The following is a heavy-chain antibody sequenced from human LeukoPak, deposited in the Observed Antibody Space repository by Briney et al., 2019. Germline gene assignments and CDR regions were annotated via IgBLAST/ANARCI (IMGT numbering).Heavy chain of an antibody. CDR3: ARGTGTRIHYYYYMDV. V-gene: IGHV4-30-4*08. Sequence: PSETLSLTCTVSGGSISSGDYYWSWIRQPPGKGLEWIGYIYYSGSTYYNPSLKSRVTISVDTSKNQFSLKLSSVTAADTAVYYCARGTGTRIHYYYYMDVWGKGTTVTVSS. D-gene: IGHD1-7*01. J-gene: IGHJ6*03. CDR2: IYYSGST. CDR1: GGSISSGDYY.